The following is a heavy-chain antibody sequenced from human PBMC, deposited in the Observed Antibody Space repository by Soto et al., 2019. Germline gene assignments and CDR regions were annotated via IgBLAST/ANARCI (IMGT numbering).Heavy chain of an antibody. CDR3: AKRSCILTNCYFDY. CDR1: GFTFSNYA. J-gene: IGHJ4*02. D-gene: IGHD2-2*01. CDR2: ISASGVTT. V-gene: IGHV3-23*01. Sequence: GGSLRLSCAASGFTFSNYAMSWVRQAPGKGLEWVSTISASGVTTYYADSVKGRFTISRDNSKNTLSLQMNSLRADDTALYYCAKRSCILTNCYFDYWGQGTLVTVSS.